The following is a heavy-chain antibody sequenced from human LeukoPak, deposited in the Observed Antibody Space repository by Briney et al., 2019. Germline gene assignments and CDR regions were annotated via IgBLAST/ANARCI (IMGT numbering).Heavy chain of an antibody. CDR3: ARHSSTWYSAFDI. J-gene: IGHJ3*02. CDR1: GFTFSSYE. V-gene: IGHV3-48*03. D-gene: IGHD6-13*01. Sequence: GGSLRLSCAASGFTFSSYEMNWVRQAPGKGLEWVSYISSSGSTIYYADSVKGRFTISRDNAKNSLYLQMNSLRAEDTAVYYCARHSSTWYSAFDIWGQGTMVTVTS. CDR2: ISSSGSTI.